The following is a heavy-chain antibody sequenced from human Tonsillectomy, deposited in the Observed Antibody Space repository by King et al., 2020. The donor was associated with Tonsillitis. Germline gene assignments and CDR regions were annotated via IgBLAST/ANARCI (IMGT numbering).Heavy chain of an antibody. CDR1: GFTFDDYV. CDR3: AKGLHRGTWYSDY. D-gene: IGHD5-24*01. Sequence: VQLVESGGGVIQPVDSMRLSCSVSGFTFDDYVMHCVLQPPGKGLEWVSLISGDGITPFYADSVNGLFIISREKSTNSLYLQMNSLKTEDTALYYCAKGLHRGTWYSDYWGQGTRVTVSS. CDR2: ISGDGITP. J-gene: IGHJ4*02. V-gene: IGHV3-43*02.